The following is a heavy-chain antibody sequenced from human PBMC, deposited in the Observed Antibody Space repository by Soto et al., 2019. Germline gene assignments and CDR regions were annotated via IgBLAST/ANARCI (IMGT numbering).Heavy chain of an antibody. V-gene: IGHV4-61*01. J-gene: IGHJ6*02. CDR3: ARQGFGVLHGLVDV. CDR2: IYDIGYT. Sequence: PSETLSLTCTVSGGSVSSGSYYWSWIRQPPGKGLEWIGYIYDIGYTNYNPSLKGRVSISVDTSKNQFSLTLTSVTAADTAVYYCARQGFGVLHGLVDVWGQGTTVTVSS. CDR1: GGSVSSGSYY. D-gene: IGHD3-10*01.